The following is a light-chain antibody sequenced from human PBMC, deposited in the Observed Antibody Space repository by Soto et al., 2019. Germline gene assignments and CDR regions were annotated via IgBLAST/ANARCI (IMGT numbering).Light chain of an antibody. Sequence: AVPLTQSPSSLSASVGDSVTITCRASQGIRTDLGWYQQRPGTAPKLLIYGASNLQTGVPSRFSGSGFGTDFSLTISSLQPEDFAIYFCLQNYNHPITFGQGTRLEI. CDR3: LQNYNHPIT. CDR2: GAS. J-gene: IGKJ5*01. V-gene: IGKV1-6*02. CDR1: QGIRTD.